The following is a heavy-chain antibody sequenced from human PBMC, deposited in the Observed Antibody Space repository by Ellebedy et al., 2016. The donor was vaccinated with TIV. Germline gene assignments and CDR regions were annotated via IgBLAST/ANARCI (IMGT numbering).Heavy chain of an antibody. CDR1: GDTFNIYA. CDR3: ARPYGSGRSLGAFDI. V-gene: IGHV1-69*13. Sequence: AASVKVSCKLSGDTFNIYAISWVRQAPGQGLEWMGAVLPALGTANYAQKFKGRLTIPSDGSAGTAYMELRGLVFEDTAVYYCARPYGSGRSLGAFDIWGQGTPVTVSS. J-gene: IGHJ3*02. D-gene: IGHD3-10*01. CDR2: VLPALGTA.